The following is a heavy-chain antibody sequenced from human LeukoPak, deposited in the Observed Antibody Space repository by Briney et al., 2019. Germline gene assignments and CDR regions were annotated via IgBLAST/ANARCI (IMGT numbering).Heavy chain of an antibody. CDR2: IYTSGST. D-gene: IGHD6-19*01. CDR1: GDSISTYY. CDR3: VREQPPGWQIDY. Sequence: SETLSLTCTVSGDSISTYYWSWIRQPAGKELEWIGRIYTSGSTNYSPSLKSRVTMSVDTSRNHFSLILSSLTAADTAVYYCVREQPPGWQIDYWGQGILVTVSS. J-gene: IGHJ4*02. V-gene: IGHV4-4*07.